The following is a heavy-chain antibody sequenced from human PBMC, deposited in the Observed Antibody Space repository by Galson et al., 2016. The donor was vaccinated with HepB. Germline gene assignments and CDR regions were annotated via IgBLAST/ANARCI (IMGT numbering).Heavy chain of an antibody. D-gene: IGHD3-9*01. Sequence: SVKVSCKASGGTFRSYAIIWVRQAPGQGLEWMGGNIPLFGTTNSAQKFQGRVTFTADESTNTAYMELNSLRAEDTAVYYCAREQYDIFTGYFQTPEGWFDPWGQGTLVTVSS. CDR1: GGTFRSYA. J-gene: IGHJ5*02. CDR3: AREQYDIFTGYFQTPEGWFDP. CDR2: NIPLFGTT. V-gene: IGHV1-69*13.